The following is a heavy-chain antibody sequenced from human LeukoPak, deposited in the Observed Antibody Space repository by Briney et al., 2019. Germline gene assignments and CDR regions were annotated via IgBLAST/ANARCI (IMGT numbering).Heavy chain of an antibody. CDR1: GYTFTSYY. J-gene: IGHJ3*02. CDR2: INPSGGST. CDR3: ARVAKVEMATIRDAFDI. Sequence: ASVKVSCKASGYTFTSYYMHWVRQAPGQGLEWMGIINPSGGSTSYAQKFQGRVTMTTDTSTSTAYMELRSLRSEDTAVYYCARVAKVEMATIRDAFDIWGQGTMVTVSS. D-gene: IGHD5-24*01. V-gene: IGHV1-46*01.